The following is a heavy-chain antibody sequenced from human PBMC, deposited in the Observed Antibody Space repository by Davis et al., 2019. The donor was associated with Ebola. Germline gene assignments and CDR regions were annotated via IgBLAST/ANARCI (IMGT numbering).Heavy chain of an antibody. CDR3: ARAWRLRGFDY. D-gene: IGHD5-12*01. Sequence: GESLKISCAASGFTFSSYWMSWVRQAPGKGLEWVANIKQDGSEKYYVDSVKGRFTISRDNAKNSLYLQMNSLRAEDTAVYYCARAWRLRGFDYWGQGTLVTVSS. J-gene: IGHJ4*02. CDR2: IKQDGSEK. V-gene: IGHV3-7*01. CDR1: GFTFSSYW.